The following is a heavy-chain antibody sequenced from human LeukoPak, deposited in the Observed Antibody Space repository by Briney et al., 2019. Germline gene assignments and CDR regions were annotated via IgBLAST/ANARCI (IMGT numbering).Heavy chain of an antibody. J-gene: IGHJ2*01. CDR3: ARHREYYDSSGYAYWYFDL. CDR1: GGSISSYY. V-gene: IGHV4-59*08. D-gene: IGHD3-22*01. Sequence: SETLSLTCTVSGGSISSYYWSWIRQPPGKGLEWIGYIYYSGSTSYNPSLKSRVTISVDTPKNQFSLKLSSVTAADTAVYYCARHREYYDSSGYAYWYFDLWGRGTLVTVSS. CDR2: IYYSGST.